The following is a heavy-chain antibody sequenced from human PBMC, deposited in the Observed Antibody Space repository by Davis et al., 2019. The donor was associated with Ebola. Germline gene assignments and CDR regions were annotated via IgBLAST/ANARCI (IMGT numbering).Heavy chain of an antibody. V-gene: IGHV3-23*01. D-gene: IGHD2-15*01. CDR2: ISGGGTST. J-gene: IGHJ4*02. CDR3: AKSPPLVVVAATLFDY. Sequence: PGGSLRLSCAASGFIFSSYPMSWVRQAPGKGLEWVSGISGGGTSTFYADSVKGQFTISRDNSKNTLYLQMNSLRVEDMAVYYCAKSPPLVVVAATLFDYWGQGTLVTVSS. CDR1: GFIFSSYP.